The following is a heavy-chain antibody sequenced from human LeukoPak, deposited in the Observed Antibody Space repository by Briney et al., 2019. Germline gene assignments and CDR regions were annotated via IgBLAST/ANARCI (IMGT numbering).Heavy chain of an antibody. J-gene: IGHJ4*02. Sequence: SETLSLTCTVSGGSIGTYSWNWIRQPPGKGLEWIGYIYYSGTTNYNPSLKSRVTISVDTSKNQFSLKLSSMTAADTAAYYCARGVYIAAAQYAYWGQGTLVTVSS. CDR2: IYYSGTT. CDR3: ARGVYIAAAQYAY. V-gene: IGHV4-59*01. CDR1: GGSIGTYS. D-gene: IGHD6-13*01.